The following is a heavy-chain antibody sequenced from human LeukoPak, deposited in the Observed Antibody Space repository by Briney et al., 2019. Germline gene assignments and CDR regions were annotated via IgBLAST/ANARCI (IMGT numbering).Heavy chain of an antibody. D-gene: IGHD3-22*01. CDR1: GFTLSSYA. CDR3: AKDYYDSSGYYSRLLFDY. V-gene: IGHV3-23*01. J-gene: IGHJ4*02. Sequence: GGSLRLSCAASGFTLSSYAMSWVRQAPGKGLEWVPAISGSGGSTYYADSVKGRFTISRDNSKNTLYLQMNSLRAEDTAVYYCAKDYYDSSGYYSRLLFDYWGQGTLVTVSS. CDR2: ISGSGGST.